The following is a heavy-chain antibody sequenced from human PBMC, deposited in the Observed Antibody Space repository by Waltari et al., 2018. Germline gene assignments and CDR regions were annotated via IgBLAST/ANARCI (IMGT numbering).Heavy chain of an antibody. D-gene: IGHD4-17*01. Sequence: QLQLQESGPGLVKPSETLSLTCTVYGGSISSSSYYWGWIRQPPGKGLEWIGRIYYSGSTYSNPSLTVRVTIAVDTSKNQFSLKLSSVTAADTDVYYCARDFAITPDDYGDYVSLDAFDIWGQGTMVTVSS. CDR1: GGSISSSSYY. V-gene: IGHV4-39*02. CDR3: ARDFAITPDDYGDYVSLDAFDI. CDR2: IYYSGST. J-gene: IGHJ3*02.